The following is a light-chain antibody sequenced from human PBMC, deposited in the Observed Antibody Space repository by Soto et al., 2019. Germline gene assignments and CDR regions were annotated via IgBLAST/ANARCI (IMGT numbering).Light chain of an antibody. CDR1: QSVYSRH. Sequence: EIVLTQSPGTLSLSPLEIATLSFMASQSVYSRHLAWYQQKPGQAPWLLIYGASSRASGIPDRFSGSGSGTDFTLTISRLEPEDFAVYYCQHHGDSPITFGQMGRLEIK. V-gene: IGKV3-20*01. J-gene: IGKJ5*01. CDR2: GAS. CDR3: QHHGDSPIT.